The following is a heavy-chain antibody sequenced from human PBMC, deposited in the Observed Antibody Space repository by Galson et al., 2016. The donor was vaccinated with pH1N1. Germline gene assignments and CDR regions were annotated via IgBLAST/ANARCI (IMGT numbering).Heavy chain of an antibody. D-gene: IGHD2-15*01. J-gene: IGHJ4*02. CDR2: ISGYNGNT. Sequence: SVKVSCKASGYTFTSYGISWVRQAPGQGLEWMGWISGYNGNTNYAQKVQGRVTMTTDTSTSTTYMGLRSLRSDDTAVYYCAREGYRSGGSCYSGASDYWGQGTLVTVSS. CDR1: GYTFTSYG. CDR3: AREGYRSGGSCYSGASDY. V-gene: IGHV1-18*01.